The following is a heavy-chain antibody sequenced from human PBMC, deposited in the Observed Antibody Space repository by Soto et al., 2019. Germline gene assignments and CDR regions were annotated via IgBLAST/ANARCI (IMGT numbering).Heavy chain of an antibody. J-gene: IGHJ4*02. Sequence: QVQLQESGPGLVKPSETLSLTCTVSGGSISSYYWSWIRQPPGKGLEWIGYIYYSGSTNYNPSLKSRVTISVDTSKNQFSLKLSSVTAEDTAVYYCARLMTTVWYFDYWGQGTLVTVSS. CDR3: ARLMTTVWYFDY. CDR2: IYYSGST. V-gene: IGHV4-59*08. D-gene: IGHD4-17*01. CDR1: GGSISSYY.